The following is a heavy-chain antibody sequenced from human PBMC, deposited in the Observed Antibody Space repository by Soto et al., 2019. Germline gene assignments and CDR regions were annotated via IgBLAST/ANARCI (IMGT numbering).Heavy chain of an antibody. CDR2: MYYSGTT. V-gene: IGHV4-39*01. CDR3: AVVDSTGNWFDP. CDR1: GGSISSSDFY. Sequence: SETLSLICTVSGGSISSSDFYWGWLRQPPGKGLDFIGSMYYSGTTYYNPSLKNRITISVDTSKNQFSLKLISVTAADTAVYYCAVVDSTGNWFDPWGQGALVTVSS. D-gene: IGHD3-22*01. J-gene: IGHJ5*02.